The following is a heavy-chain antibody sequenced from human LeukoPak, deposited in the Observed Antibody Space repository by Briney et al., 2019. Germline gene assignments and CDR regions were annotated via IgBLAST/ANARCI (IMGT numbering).Heavy chain of an antibody. J-gene: IGHJ4*02. CDR2: ISGSGGST. CDR3: APGNDYGDY. Sequence: GGSLRLSCAASGFTFSSYAMSRVRQAPGKGLEWVSVISGSGGSTYYADSVKGRFTISRDNSKNTLYLQMNSLRAEDTAVYYCAPGNDYGDYWGQGTLVTVSS. CDR1: GFTFSSYA. V-gene: IGHV3-23*01. D-gene: IGHD4-17*01.